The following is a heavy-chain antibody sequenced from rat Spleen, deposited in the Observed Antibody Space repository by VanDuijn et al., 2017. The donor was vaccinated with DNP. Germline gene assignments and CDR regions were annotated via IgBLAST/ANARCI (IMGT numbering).Heavy chain of an antibody. D-gene: IGHD1-6*01. J-gene: IGHJ2*01. CDR3: TTSILRVFDY. Sequence: EVQLVESGGDLVQPGRSMKLSCAASGFNFNTYDMAWVRLAPTKGLEWVASISTGGGNTYYRDSVKGRFTISRGNAKSTLYLQMDSLRSEDTATYYCTTSILRVFDYWGQGVMVTVSS. V-gene: IGHV5-25*01. CDR1: GFNFNTYD. CDR2: ISTGGGNT.